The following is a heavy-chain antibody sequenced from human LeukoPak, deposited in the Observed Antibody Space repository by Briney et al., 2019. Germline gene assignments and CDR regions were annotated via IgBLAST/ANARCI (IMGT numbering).Heavy chain of an antibody. V-gene: IGHV4-34*01. CDR1: GGSFSGYY. J-gene: IGHJ6*02. Sequence: PSETLSLTCAVYGGSFSGYYWSWIRQPPGKGLEWIGEINHSGSTNYNPSLKSRVTISVDTSKNQFSLKLSSVTAADTAVYYCARHVPYCSSTSCYYYYGMDVWGQGTTVTVSS. D-gene: IGHD2-2*01. CDR3: ARHVPYCSSTSCYYYYGMDV. CDR2: INHSGST.